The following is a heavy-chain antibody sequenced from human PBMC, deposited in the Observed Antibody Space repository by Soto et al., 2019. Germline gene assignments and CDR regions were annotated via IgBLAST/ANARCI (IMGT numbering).Heavy chain of an antibody. V-gene: IGHV1-69*13. CDR1: GGTFSSYA. J-gene: IGHJ4*02. CDR2: IIPIFGTA. D-gene: IGHD3-22*01. CDR3: AREDYYDSSGYYYS. Sequence: SVKVSCKASGGTFSSYAISWLRQAPGQGLEWMGGIIPIFGTANYAQKFQGRVTITADESTSTAYMELSSLRSEDTAVYYCAREDYYDSSGYYYSWGQGTLVTVSS.